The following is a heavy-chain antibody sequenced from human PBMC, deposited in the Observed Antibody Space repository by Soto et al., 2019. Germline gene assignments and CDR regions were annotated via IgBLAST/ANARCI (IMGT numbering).Heavy chain of an antibody. D-gene: IGHD6-6*01. CDR3: ARMIAARPFDY. CDR2: INAGNGNT. V-gene: IGHV1-3*01. Sequence: GASVKVSCKASGHTFTSYAMHWVRQAPGQRLEWMGWINAGNGNTKYSQKFQGRVTITRDTSASTAYMELSSLRSEDTAVYYCARMIAARPFDYWGQGTLVTVSS. CDR1: GHTFTSYA. J-gene: IGHJ4*02.